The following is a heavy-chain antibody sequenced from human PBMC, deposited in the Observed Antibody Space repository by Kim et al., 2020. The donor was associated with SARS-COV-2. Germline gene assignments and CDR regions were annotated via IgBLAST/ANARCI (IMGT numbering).Heavy chain of an antibody. J-gene: IGHJ6*02. Sequence: GESLKIYCKGSGYSFTSYWIGWVRQMPGKGLEWMGIIHPGDSDPRYSPSFQGQVTISADRSISTAYLQWSSLKASDTAMYYCARHGLRGVTYYNYGVDVWGQGTTVTVSS. CDR1: GYSFTSYW. CDR2: IHPGDSDP. CDR3: ARHGLRGVTYYNYGVDV. D-gene: IGHD3-10*01. V-gene: IGHV5-51*01.